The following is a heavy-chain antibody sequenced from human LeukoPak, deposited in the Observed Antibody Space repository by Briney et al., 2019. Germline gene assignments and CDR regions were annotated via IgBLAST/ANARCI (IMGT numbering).Heavy chain of an antibody. D-gene: IGHD3-22*01. J-gene: IGHJ3*02. Sequence: SVKVSCKASGGTFSSYAISWVRQAPGQGLEWMGGIIPIFGTANYAQKFQGRVTITADESTSTAYMELSSLRSEDTAVYYCARHSTRGSSGHLDAFDIWGQGTMVTVSS. CDR2: IIPIFGTA. CDR3: ARHSTRGSSGHLDAFDI. V-gene: IGHV1-69*01. CDR1: GGTFSSYA.